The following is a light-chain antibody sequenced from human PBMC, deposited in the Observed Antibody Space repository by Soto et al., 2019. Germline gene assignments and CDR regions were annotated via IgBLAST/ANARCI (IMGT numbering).Light chain of an antibody. Sequence: EIVMTQSPATLSVSPVESATLSCRASQSISGNLAWYQQKPGLSPRLLIYHTSTRATGVPARFSGSGSGTEFSLTISRLEPEDFAVYYCQQYGSSGTFGQGTKVDNK. CDR3: QQYGSSGT. CDR1: QSISGN. J-gene: IGKJ1*01. V-gene: IGKV3-15*01. CDR2: HTS.